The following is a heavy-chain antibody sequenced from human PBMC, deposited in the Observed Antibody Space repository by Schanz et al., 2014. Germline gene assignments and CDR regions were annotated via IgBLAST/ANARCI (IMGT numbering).Heavy chain of an antibody. D-gene: IGHD3-16*01. Sequence: QVQLVQSGGEMKKPGASVKVSCKASGHTFTDYGLSWVRQAPGQGLEWLGWIRPDNGHTTYSQKVRARAIFTTDTTANTTYRELRSLRSDDAAHYYRVRGPSRDVSFDHWGRGTLVTVSS. CDR2: IRPDNGHT. CDR1: GHTFTDYG. V-gene: IGHV1-18*01. CDR3: VRGPSRDVSFDH. J-gene: IGHJ2*01.